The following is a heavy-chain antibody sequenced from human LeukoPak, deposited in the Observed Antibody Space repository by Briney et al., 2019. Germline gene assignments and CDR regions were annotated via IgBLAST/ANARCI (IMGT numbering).Heavy chain of an antibody. D-gene: IGHD6-13*01. J-gene: IGHJ6*03. Sequence: ASVKVSCKASGGTFSSYAISWVRQAPGQGLEWMGGIIPIFGTANYAQKFQGRVTITADESTSTAYMELSSLRSEDTAVYYCASRFRYSCSWDYYYYYMDVWGKGTTVTVSS. CDR3: ASRFRYSCSWDYYYYYMDV. V-gene: IGHV1-69*13. CDR2: IIPIFGTA. CDR1: GGTFSSYA.